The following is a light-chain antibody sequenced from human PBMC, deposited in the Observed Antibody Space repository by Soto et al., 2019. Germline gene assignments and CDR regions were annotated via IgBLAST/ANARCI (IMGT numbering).Light chain of an antibody. Sequence: DIPMTQSPSTLSASVGDRVTITCWASQSISSWLAWYQQKPGKAPKLLIYKASSLESGVPSRFSGSGSGTEFTLTISSLQPDDFATYYCQQYNSYSYTFGQGTKLEIK. J-gene: IGKJ2*01. V-gene: IGKV1-5*03. CDR1: QSISSW. CDR3: QQYNSYSYT. CDR2: KAS.